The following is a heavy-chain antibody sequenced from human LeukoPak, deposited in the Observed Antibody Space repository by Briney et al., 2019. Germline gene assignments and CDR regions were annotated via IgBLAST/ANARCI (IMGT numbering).Heavy chain of an antibody. CDR2: IKQDGSEK. CDR1: GFTFSNYW. J-gene: IGHJ6*02. V-gene: IGHV3-7*04. D-gene: IGHD2-15*01. CDR3: ARDGGRQWPHGDYGMDV. Sequence: GGSLRLSCAASGFTFSNYWMGWVRQASGKGLEWVANIKQDGSEKYYVDSVKGRFTISRDNAKNSLYLQMNSLRAEDTAVYYCARDGGRQWPHGDYGMDVWGQGTTVTVSS.